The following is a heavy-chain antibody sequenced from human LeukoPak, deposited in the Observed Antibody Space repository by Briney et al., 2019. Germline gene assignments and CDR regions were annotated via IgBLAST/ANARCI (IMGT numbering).Heavy chain of an antibody. CDR2: IYSSDNT. CDR1: EFTVSGNY. J-gene: IGHJ4*02. V-gene: IGHV3-66*01. CDR3: SRSLDY. Sequence: GGSLRLSCAASEFTVSGNYMSWVRQAPGKGLEWVSVIYSSDNTYYIGSVKGRFTISRDNAKNSLYLQMNSLRAEDTAVYYCSRSLDYWGQGALVTVSS.